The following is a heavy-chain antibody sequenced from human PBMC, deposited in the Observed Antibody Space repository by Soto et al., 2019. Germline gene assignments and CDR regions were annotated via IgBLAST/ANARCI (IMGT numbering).Heavy chain of an antibody. CDR1: GGSITSGSYA. D-gene: IGHD4-4*01. Sequence: QVQLQESGPGLVKPSQTLSLTCTVSGGSITSGSYAWSWIRQHPGKGLEWIGYIYYSGFTYYNPSLKCRVTISVYTSKNQFCLTLSAVTAAVTAVYSFARTVFPWGQGPLVTVSS. CDR3: ARTVFP. CDR2: IYYSGFT. J-gene: IGHJ5*02. V-gene: IGHV4-31*03.